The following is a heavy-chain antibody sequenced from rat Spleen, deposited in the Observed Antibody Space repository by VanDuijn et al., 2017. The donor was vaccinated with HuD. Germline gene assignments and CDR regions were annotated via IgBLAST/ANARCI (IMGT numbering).Heavy chain of an antibody. V-gene: IGHV5S10*01. CDR2: IIYDGSRT. CDR3: ASGRGIIRGPNWFAY. CDR1: GFTFSDYN. J-gene: IGHJ3*01. D-gene: IGHD4-3*01. Sequence: EVQLVESGGGLVQPGRSLKLSCAASGFTFSDYNMAWVRQAPKKGLEWVATIIYDGSRTYYRDSVKGRFTISRDNAKSTLYLPMDSLRSEDTATYYCASGRGIIRGPNWFAYWGQGTLVTVSS.